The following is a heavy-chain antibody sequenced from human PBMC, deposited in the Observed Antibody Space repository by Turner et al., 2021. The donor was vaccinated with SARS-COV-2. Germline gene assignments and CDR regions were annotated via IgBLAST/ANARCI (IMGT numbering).Heavy chain of an antibody. CDR3: AKVRVDVSKRSDAFDI. CDR1: GFTFSSYT. Sequence: EVQLVESGGGLVKPGGSLRLSCAASGFTFSSYTMYWVRQAPGKGLEWVSSISSSGKNVYYADSVKGRFTISRDNAKSSLYLQMNSLRVEDTALYYCAKVRVDVSKRSDAFDIWGQGTMVTVSS. D-gene: IGHD5-12*01. CDR2: ISSSGKNV. V-gene: IGHV3-21*01. J-gene: IGHJ3*02.